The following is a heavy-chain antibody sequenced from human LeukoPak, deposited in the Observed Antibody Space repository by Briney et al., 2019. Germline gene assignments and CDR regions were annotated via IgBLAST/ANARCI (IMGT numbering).Heavy chain of an antibody. Sequence: QPGGSLRLSCAASGFTFSSYWMSWVRQAPGKGLEWVANIKQDGSEKYYVDSVKGRFTISRDNAKNSLYLQMNSLRTEDTALYYCAKVHGYSFGYFDYWGQGTLVTVSS. D-gene: IGHD5-18*01. J-gene: IGHJ4*02. V-gene: IGHV3-7*03. CDR2: IKQDGSEK. CDR1: GFTFSSYW. CDR3: AKVHGYSFGYFDY.